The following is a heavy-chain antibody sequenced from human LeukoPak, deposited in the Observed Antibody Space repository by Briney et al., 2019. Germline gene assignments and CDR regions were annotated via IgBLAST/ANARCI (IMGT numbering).Heavy chain of an antibody. CDR3: ARDHRYAFDN. CDR2: VGISSGNT. V-gene: IGHV3-48*04. Sequence: VPLGGSLRLSCAASGFTFSDYSMNWVRQAPGKGLEWISYVGISSGNTKYADSVKGRFTISGGSAKNSVFLQMNSLRVEDTAVYYCARDHRYAFDNWGQGTLVTVSS. J-gene: IGHJ4*02. CDR1: GFTFSDYS. D-gene: IGHD5-12*01.